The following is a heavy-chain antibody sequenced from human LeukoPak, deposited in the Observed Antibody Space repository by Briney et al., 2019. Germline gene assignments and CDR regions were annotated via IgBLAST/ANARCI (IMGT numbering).Heavy chain of an antibody. CDR1: GGSISSSSYY. CDR2: IYYSGTT. CDR3: TRRASGSGGTQAGMDV. V-gene: IGHV4-39*01. J-gene: IGHJ6*02. D-gene: IGHD2-15*01. Sequence: SETLSLTCTVSGGSISSSSYYWDWIRQPPGKGLEWVGTIYYSGTTYYNPSLKSRVTISVDTSRNQFSLTLHSVNAIDTALYYCTRRASGSGGTQAGMDVWGQGTTVTVSS.